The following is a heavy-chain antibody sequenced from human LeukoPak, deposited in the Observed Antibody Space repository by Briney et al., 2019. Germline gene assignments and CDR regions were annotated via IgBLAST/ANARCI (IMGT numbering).Heavy chain of an antibody. D-gene: IGHD6-6*01. CDR3: ARDEQLVFDY. J-gene: IGHJ4*02. V-gene: IGHV3-30-3*01. CDR2: ISYDGSNK. Sequence: PGGSLRLSCAASGFTFSSYWMSWVRQAPGKGLEWVAVISYDGSNKYYADSVKGRFTISRDNSKNTLYLQMNSLRAEDTAVYYCARDEQLVFDYWGQGTLVTVSS. CDR1: GFTFSSYW.